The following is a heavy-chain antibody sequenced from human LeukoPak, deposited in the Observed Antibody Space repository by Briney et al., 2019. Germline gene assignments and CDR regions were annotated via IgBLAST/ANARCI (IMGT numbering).Heavy chain of an antibody. D-gene: IGHD1-7*01. CDR3: ARSWNYFADP. V-gene: IGHV3-23*01. J-gene: IGHJ5*02. CDR1: GLILSQYA. CDR2: RCIRGVST. Sequence: WGCLRLSRAASGLILSQYAMSWVRPAPGRGGEGVGSRCIRGVSTYYADSVKGRFTISRDNSKNTLSLQMNSLRADDTAVYFCARSWNYFADPWGQGTLVIVAS.